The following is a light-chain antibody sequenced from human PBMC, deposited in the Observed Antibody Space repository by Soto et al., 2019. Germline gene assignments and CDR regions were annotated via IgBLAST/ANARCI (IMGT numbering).Light chain of an antibody. CDR3: HQYGSSPPYT. V-gene: IGKV3-20*01. Sequence: EVVLTQSPGTLSLSPGERVTLSCRASQNIKDNYLAWYQQRPGQAPRLLIYGSSDRATGIPDRFSGSGSGTDFTLTISRLEPEDFAVYSCHQYGSSPPYTFGQGTKLEI. J-gene: IGKJ2*01. CDR2: GSS. CDR1: QNIKDNY.